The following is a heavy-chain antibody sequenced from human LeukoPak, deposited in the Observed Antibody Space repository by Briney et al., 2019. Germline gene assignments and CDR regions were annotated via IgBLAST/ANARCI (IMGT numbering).Heavy chain of an antibody. Sequence: GGSLRLSCATSGFIFSRYWMSWVRQAPGKGLEWVSSISSSSRHIYYGDSVKGRFTISRDNAKNLLHLQMNSLRAEDTAVYYCASSHIPTGQGWLFYYYMDVWGKGTTVTVSS. D-gene: IGHD1-1*01. V-gene: IGHV3-21*01. CDR2: ISSSSRHI. CDR3: ASSHIPTGQGWLFYYYMDV. J-gene: IGHJ6*03. CDR1: GFIFSRYW.